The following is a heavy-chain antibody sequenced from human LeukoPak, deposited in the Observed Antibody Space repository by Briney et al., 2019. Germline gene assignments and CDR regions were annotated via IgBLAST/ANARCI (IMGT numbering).Heavy chain of an antibody. J-gene: IGHJ4*02. Sequence: PGGSLRLSCAASGFTFSSYWMSWVRQAPGKGLEWVANIKEDGRQKYYVDSVKGRFTISRDNAKNSLYLQMNRLRVEDAAVYYCARDRWGYSYGGDWGQGTLVTVPS. V-gene: IGHV3-7*01. CDR2: IKEDGRQK. D-gene: IGHD5-18*01. CDR3: ARDRWGYSYGGD. CDR1: GFTFSSYW.